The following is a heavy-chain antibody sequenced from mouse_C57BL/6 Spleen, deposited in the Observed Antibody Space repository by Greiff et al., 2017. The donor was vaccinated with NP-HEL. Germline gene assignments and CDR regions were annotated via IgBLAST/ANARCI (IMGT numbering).Heavy chain of an antibody. Sequence: VPLQQYVAELANPGASVKLSCKASGYTFTRYWLHWVKQRPGQGLEWIGYINPSSGSTKYNQKFKDKATLTADKSSSTAYMELSSLTYEDSAVYYCARTTVVRAMDYWGQGTSVTVSS. J-gene: IGHJ4*01. CDR1: GYTFTRYW. CDR2: INPSSGST. V-gene: IGHV1-7*01. CDR3: ARTTVVRAMDY. D-gene: IGHD1-1*01.